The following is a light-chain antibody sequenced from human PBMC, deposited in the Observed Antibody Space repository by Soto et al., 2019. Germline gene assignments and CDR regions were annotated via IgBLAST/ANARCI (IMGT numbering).Light chain of an antibody. CDR3: QQYGSTISRT. Sequence: EIVLTQSPGTLSLSPGERATLSCRASQSVRRSYFAWYQQKPGQAPRLLIYGASSRATGIPDRFSGSGSGTDFTLTISRLEPEDFAVYYCQQYGSTISRTFGQGTKVEIK. V-gene: IGKV3-20*01. J-gene: IGKJ1*01. CDR2: GAS. CDR1: QSVRRSY.